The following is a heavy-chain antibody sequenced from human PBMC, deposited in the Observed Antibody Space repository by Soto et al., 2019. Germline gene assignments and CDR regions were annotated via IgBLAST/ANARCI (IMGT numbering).Heavy chain of an antibody. Sequence: GGSLRLSCAASGFTFSNAWMSWVRQAPGKGLEWVGRIKSKTDGGTTDYAAPVKGRFTISRDDSKNTLYLQMNSLKTEDTAVYYCTTVAVVVAATEYAFDIWGQGTMVTVSS. CDR1: GFTFSNAW. CDR2: IKSKTDGGTT. CDR3: TTVAVVVAATEYAFDI. D-gene: IGHD2-15*01. V-gene: IGHV3-15*01. J-gene: IGHJ3*02.